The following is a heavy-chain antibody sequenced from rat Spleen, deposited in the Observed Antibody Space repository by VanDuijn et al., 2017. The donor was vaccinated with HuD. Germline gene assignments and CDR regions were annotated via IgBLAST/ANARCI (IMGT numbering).Heavy chain of an antibody. Sequence: EVQLQESGPGLVKPSQSLSLTCSVTGYSITRSYRWNWIRRFPGNKLEWMGYITSAGSTNFNPSLKSRISITRDTSKNQFFLQINSVTTEDTATYYCAKTTVAYYYVMDAWGPGASVTVSS. CDR2: ITSAGST. CDR1: GYSITRSYR. D-gene: IGHD1-11*01. V-gene: IGHV3-3*01. J-gene: IGHJ4*01. CDR3: AKTTVAYYYVMDA.